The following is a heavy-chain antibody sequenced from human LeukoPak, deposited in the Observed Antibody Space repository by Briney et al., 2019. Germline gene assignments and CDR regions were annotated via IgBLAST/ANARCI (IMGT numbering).Heavy chain of an antibody. CDR2: IHYAGKP. CDR1: GGSISGHY. V-gene: IGHV4-59*11. CDR3: ARFGVDYDMDV. J-gene: IGHJ6*02. D-gene: IGHD3-16*01. Sequence: SETLSLTCSVSGGSISGHYWTWIRQPPGKGLEWIGQIHYAGKPDYNPSLKSRITISVDTSKNQVSLQVSSVTAADSAIYYCARFGVDYDMDVWGHGTTVTVFS.